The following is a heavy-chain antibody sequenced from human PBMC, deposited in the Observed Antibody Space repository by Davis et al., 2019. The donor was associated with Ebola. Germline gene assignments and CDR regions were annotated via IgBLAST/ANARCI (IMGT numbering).Heavy chain of an antibody. J-gene: IGHJ4*02. CDR2: IGTAGDT. CDR3: TRASLGYASFDY. Sequence: GGSLRLSCAASGFTFSSYGMHWVRQATGKGLEWVSAIGTAGDTYYPGSVKGRFTISRENAKNSLYLQMNSLRAEDTAVYYCTRASLGYASFDYWGQGTLVTVSS. CDR1: GFTFSSYG. D-gene: IGHD5-12*01. V-gene: IGHV3-13*01.